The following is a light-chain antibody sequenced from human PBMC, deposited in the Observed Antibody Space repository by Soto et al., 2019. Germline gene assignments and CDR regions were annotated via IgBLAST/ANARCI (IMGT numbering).Light chain of an antibody. V-gene: IGKV3-20*01. J-gene: IGKJ2*01. CDR2: GAS. Sequence: EIVMTQSPGTLSLSPGEIATISCRASQVIGSRYLAWYHQKSGQAPRLLIYGASSRATGIPDRFSGSGSGTDFTLTISRLEPEDFGVYYCQQFGSSIPHTFGQGTKLEIK. CDR3: QQFGSSIPHT. CDR1: QVIGSRY.